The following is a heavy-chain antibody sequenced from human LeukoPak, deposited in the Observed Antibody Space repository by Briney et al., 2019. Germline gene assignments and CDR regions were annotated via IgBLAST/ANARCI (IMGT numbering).Heavy chain of an antibody. CDR1: GFTFSSYS. J-gene: IGHJ4*02. D-gene: IGHD2-21*02. Sequence: GGSLRLSCVASGFTFSSYSMKWIRQAPGKGLEWISYIGYVRNTIYYADSVKGRFIISRDNAKNSLYLQMNSLREEDSAIYYWGRVGEGISAHYCAVDCRYYFDYCGQGTLVSVSS. CDR2: IGYVRNTI. V-gene: IGHV3-48*02. CDR3: GRVGEGISAHYCAVDCRYYFDY.